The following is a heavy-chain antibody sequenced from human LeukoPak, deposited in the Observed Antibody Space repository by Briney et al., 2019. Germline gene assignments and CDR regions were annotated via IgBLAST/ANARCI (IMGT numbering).Heavy chain of an antibody. CDR3: AGDRINGKFDC. CDR1: SGSFSGYY. CDR2: INNSGTT. V-gene: IGHV4-34*01. J-gene: IGHJ4*02. D-gene: IGHD2-8*01. Sequence: SGTLSLTCAVYSGSFSGYYWPWIRQSPGKGLEWVGEINNSGTTHYDPSLKSRLTISVDQTNNQFFPIQSTVNTADNAVYYCAGDRINGKFDCWGQGSLVTVSS.